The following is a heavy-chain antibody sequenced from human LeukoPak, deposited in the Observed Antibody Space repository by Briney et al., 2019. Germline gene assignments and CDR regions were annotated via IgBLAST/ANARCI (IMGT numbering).Heavy chain of an antibody. D-gene: IGHD4-17*01. CDR2: INAGNGNT. Sequence: GASVKVSCKASGYTFTSYAMHWARQAPGQRLEWMGWINAGNGNTKYSQKFQGRVTITRDTSASTAYMELSSLRSEDTAVYYCARVAMTTVTFDYWGQGTLVTVSS. CDR3: ARVAMTTVTFDY. J-gene: IGHJ4*02. V-gene: IGHV1-3*01. CDR1: GYTFTSYA.